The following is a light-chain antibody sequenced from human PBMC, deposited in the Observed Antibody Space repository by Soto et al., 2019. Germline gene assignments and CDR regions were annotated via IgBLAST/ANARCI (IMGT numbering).Light chain of an antibody. Sequence: EIVMTQSPATLSVSPGESAALSCRASQSVGSNLAWYQQKVGQAPRLLIYGASSRATGVPARFSGSGSGTEFTLTISSLQSEDFAIYYCHQYKVWFGTFGQGTKVEIK. CDR3: HQYKVWFGT. CDR2: GAS. CDR1: QSVGSN. V-gene: IGKV3-15*01. J-gene: IGKJ1*01.